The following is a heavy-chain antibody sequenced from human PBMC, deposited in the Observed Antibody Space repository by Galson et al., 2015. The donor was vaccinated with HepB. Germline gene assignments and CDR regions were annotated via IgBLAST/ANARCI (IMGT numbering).Heavy chain of an antibody. D-gene: IGHD5-12*01. CDR1: GFTFGSYA. CDR2: ISRSGDTT. Sequence: SLRLSCAASGFTFGSYAMHWVRQAPGKGLEYVSAISRSGDTTYYADSVKGRFTISRDNSKNTLYFQMSSLRAEDTAMYYCVKSGDKWLRFSHNFDNWGQGTLVTVSS. V-gene: IGHV3-64D*06. CDR3: VKSGDKWLRFSHNFDN. J-gene: IGHJ4*02.